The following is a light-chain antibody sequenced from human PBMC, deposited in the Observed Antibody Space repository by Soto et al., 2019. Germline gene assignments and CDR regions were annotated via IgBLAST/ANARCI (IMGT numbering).Light chain of an antibody. Sequence: QSVLTQPPSVSAAPGQKVTVSCCGSSSNIGNNHVSWYQHLPGTAPKVLIYDNNKRPSGIPDRFSGSKSATSATLDITGLQTGDEADYYCGSWDRSLRGWVFGGGTKLTVL. CDR3: GSWDRSLRGWV. CDR1: SSNIGNNH. CDR2: DNN. J-gene: IGLJ3*02. V-gene: IGLV1-51*01.